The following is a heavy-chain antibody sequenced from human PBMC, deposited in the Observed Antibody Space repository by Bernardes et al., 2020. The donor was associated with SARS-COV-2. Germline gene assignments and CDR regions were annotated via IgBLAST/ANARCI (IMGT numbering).Heavy chain of an antibody. CDR1: GGFSTTYY. J-gene: IGHJ6*02. V-gene: IGHV4-4*08. D-gene: IGHD3-9*01. Sequence: ETLSLTCTVSGGFSTTYYWTWIRQPPGKGLEWIGYIYNHGDTEYNPSLKSRVSISADTSKNQFSLNMTSVTVADTAVYYCARLFGRTGYYRYGMDVWGHGTTVIVSS. CDR3: ARLFGRTGYYRYGMDV. CDR2: IYNHGDT.